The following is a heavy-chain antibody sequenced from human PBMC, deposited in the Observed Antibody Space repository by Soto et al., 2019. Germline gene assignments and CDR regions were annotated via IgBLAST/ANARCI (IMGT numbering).Heavy chain of an antibody. V-gene: IGHV1-69*13. Sequence: GASVKVSCKVSGGTFSSYAISWVRQAPGQGLEWMGGIIPIFGTANYAQKFQGRVTITADESTSTAYMELSSLRSEDSAVYYCAREYNWNSIYYGMDVWGQGTTVTVS. CDR3: AREYNWNSIYYGMDV. D-gene: IGHD1-7*01. CDR2: IIPIFGTA. CDR1: GGTFSSYA. J-gene: IGHJ6*02.